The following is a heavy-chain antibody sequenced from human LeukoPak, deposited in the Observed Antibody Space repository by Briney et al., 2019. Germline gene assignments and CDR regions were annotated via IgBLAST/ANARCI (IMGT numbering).Heavy chain of an antibody. D-gene: IGHD6-13*01. V-gene: IGHV5-51*01. J-gene: IGHJ3*02. Sequence: GESLKISCKGSGYSFTSYWIDWVRQLPGKGLEWMGIIYPDDSDTRYSPSFQGQVTISADKSISTAYLQWSSLKASDAAMYYCALGGTAAGFNIWGQGTMVTVSS. CDR2: IYPDDSDT. CDR3: ALGGTAAGFNI. CDR1: GYSFTSYW.